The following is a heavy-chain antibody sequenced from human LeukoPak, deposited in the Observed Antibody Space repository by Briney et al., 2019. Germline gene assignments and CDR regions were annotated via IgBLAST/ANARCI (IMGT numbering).Heavy chain of an antibody. D-gene: IGHD1-26*01. CDR3: VREATGYSFADY. V-gene: IGHV3-23*01. CDR2: ISGSGSRT. Sequence: PGGSLRLSCAASGFTFSSYAISWVRQAPRKGLEWVSTISGSGSRTYYADSVKGRFTISRDNSKNTLSLQMNSLTAEDTAVYYCVREATGYSFADYWGQGTLVSVSS. CDR1: GFTFSSYA. J-gene: IGHJ4*02.